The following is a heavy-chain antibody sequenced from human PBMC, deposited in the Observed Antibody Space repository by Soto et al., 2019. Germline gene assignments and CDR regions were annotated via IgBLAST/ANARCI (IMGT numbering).Heavy chain of an antibody. CDR3: ARGVGAAAVHNLCDP. CDR2: IYYSGST. V-gene: IGHV4-59*02. Sequence: SETLSLTGTVSGGSVSSDYWSWIRQPPGKGLEWIGYIYYSGSTNYNPSLKSRVTISVDTSKNQFSLKLSSVTAADTAVYYCARGVGAAAVHNLCDPWGQGTLVTVSS. D-gene: IGHD6-13*01. CDR1: GGSVSSDY. J-gene: IGHJ5*02.